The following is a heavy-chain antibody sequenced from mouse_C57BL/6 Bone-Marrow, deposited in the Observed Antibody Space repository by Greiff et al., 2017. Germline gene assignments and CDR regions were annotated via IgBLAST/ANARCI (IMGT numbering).Heavy chain of an antibody. CDR2: IWSGGST. Sequence: QVQLKESGPGLVQPSQSLSITCTVSGFSLTSYGVHWVRQPPGKGLEWLGVIWSGGSTDYNAAFISRLSISKDNSKSQVFFKMNSLQADDTAIYYCAKNSGLRGSSLYFDYWGQGTTLTVSS. V-gene: IGHV2-4*01. D-gene: IGHD1-1*01. CDR1: GFSLTSYG. CDR3: AKNSGLRGSSLYFDY. J-gene: IGHJ2*01.